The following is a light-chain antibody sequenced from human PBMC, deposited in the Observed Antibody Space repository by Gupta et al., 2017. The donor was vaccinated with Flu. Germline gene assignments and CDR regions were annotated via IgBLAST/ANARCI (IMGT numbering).Light chain of an antibody. J-gene: IGLJ3*02. Sequence: QSVLTQPPSVSGAPGQRVTISCTGSSSNIGAGYDVHWYQQLPGTAPKLLIYGNSNRPSGVPDRVAGSKSGTSASLAITGLQAEDEAEYYCQSYDSSLSGSDWVFGGGTKLTVL. CDR2: GNS. V-gene: IGLV1-40*01. CDR3: QSYDSSLSGSDWV. CDR1: SSNIGAGYD.